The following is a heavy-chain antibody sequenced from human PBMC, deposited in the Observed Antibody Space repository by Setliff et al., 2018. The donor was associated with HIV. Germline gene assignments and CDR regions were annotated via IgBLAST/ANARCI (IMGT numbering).Heavy chain of an antibody. CDR3: ATDRFFVANY. CDR2: ISSDGSTT. D-gene: IGHD2-8*01. CDR1: GSIFSISY. J-gene: IGHJ4*02. Sequence: GGSLRLSCAATGSIFSISYMHWVRQAPGRGLEWVSLISSDGSTTTYADSVKGRFTVSRDNARNTLYLQMNSLRPDGTAVYYCATDRFFVANYWGPGTLVTVSS. V-gene: IGHV3-74*03.